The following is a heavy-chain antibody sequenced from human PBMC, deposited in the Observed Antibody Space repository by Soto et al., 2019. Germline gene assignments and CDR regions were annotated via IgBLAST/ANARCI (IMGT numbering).Heavy chain of an antibody. CDR2: ISGYNGDT. Sequence: QIQLVQSGAEVKKPGASLKVSCKASGYIFTNYGITWVRQAPGQGLEWMGWISGYNGDTNYAPKFQGRVTMTTDTSTNTGFLEWRSLRSDDTAIYYCASGTDQTDAYWGQGTLVTVSP. CDR1: GYIFTNYG. CDR3: ASGTDQTDAY. D-gene: IGHD1-7*01. V-gene: IGHV1-18*01. J-gene: IGHJ4*02.